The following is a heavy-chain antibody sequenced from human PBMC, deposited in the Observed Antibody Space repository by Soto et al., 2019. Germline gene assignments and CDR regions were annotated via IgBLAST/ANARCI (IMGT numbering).Heavy chain of an antibody. J-gene: IGHJ5*02. D-gene: IGHD3-3*01. CDR2: ISAYNGNT. V-gene: IGHV1-18*01. CDR3: ARDRTLEWLGNLYNWFDP. CDR1: GYTFTSYG. Sequence: ASVKVSCKASGYTFTSYGISWGRQAPGQGLVWMGWISAYNGNTNYAQKLQGRVTMTTDTSTSTAYMELRSLRSDDTAVYYCARDRTLEWLGNLYNWFDPWGQGTLVTVSS.